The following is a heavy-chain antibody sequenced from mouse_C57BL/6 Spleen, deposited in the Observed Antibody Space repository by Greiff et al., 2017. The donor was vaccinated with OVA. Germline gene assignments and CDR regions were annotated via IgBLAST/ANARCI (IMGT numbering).Heavy chain of an antibody. CDR3: ARTPDYYGSSENYFDY. J-gene: IGHJ2*01. CDR2: INPSSGYT. D-gene: IGHD1-1*01. CDR1: GYTFTSYW. Sequence: VQLQQSGAELAKPGASVKLSCKASGYTFTSYWMHWVKQRPGQGLEWIGYINPSSGYTKYNQKFKGKATLTADKSSSTASMQLSSLTYEDSAVSYCARTPDYYGSSENYFDYWGQGTTLTVSS. V-gene: IGHV1-7*01.